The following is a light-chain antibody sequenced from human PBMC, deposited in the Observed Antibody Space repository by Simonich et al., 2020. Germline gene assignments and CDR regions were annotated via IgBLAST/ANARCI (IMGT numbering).Light chain of an antibody. CDR3: QSYDSSNRV. V-gene: IGLV6-57*01. Sequence: NFMLTQPHSVSESPGKTVTISCTRSSGSIASNYVQWYQRPPCSSPTTVIYEDNQRPSGVPDRFSGSIDSSSNSASLTISGLKTEDEADYYCQSYDSSNRVFGGGTKLTVL. CDR2: EDN. J-gene: IGLJ3*02. CDR1: SGSIASNY.